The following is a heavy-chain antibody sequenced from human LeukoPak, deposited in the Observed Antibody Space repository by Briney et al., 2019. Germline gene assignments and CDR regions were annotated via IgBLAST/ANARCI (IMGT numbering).Heavy chain of an antibody. CDR2: IIPIFGTA. CDR3: ARVFYYGSGSRSTYYFDY. Sequence: SVKVSCKASGGTFSSYAISWVRQAPGQGLEWMGGIIPIFGTANYAQKFQGRVTITADESTSTAYMELSSLRSEDTAVYYCARVFYYGSGSRSTYYFDYWGQGTLVIVSS. CDR1: GGTFSSYA. V-gene: IGHV1-69*01. J-gene: IGHJ4*02. D-gene: IGHD3-10*01.